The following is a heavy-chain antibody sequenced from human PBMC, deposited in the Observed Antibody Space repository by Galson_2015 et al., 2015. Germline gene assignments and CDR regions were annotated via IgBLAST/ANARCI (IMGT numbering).Heavy chain of an antibody. CDR3: ARVRAGATTVDY. CDR1: GFTFDDFA. CDR2: ISWNSGSI. V-gene: IGHV3-9*01. J-gene: IGHJ4*02. Sequence: SLRLSCAASGFTFDDFAMHWVRQGTGKGLEWVPGISWNSGSIDYADSVKGRFTISRDNAKNSLFLQMNSLRAEDTAVYYCARVRAGATTVDYWGQGTLVTVSS. D-gene: IGHD1-26*01.